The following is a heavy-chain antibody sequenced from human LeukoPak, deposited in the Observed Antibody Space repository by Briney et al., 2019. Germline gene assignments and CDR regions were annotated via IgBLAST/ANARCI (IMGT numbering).Heavy chain of an antibody. CDR2: INPSGGST. D-gene: IGHD2-2*01. J-gene: IGHJ6*03. CDR1: GYTFTSYY. Sequence: VASVKVSCKASGYTFTSYYMHWVRQAPGQGLGWMGIINPSGGSTSYAQKFQGRVTMTRDMSTSTVYMELSSLRSEDTAVYYCARAGSCTSSSCYRPNYYYLYMHVWGKGTTVTVSS. CDR3: ARAGSCTSSSCYRPNYYYLYMHV. V-gene: IGHV1-46*01.